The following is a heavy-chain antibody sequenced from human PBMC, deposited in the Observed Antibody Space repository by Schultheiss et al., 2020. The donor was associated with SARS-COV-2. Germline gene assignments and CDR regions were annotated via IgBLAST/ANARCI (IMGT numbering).Heavy chain of an antibody. V-gene: IGHV3-23*01. Sequence: RGSLRLSCAASRFTFSSYAMSWVRQAPGKGLEWVSAISGSGGSTYYAASVKGRFTISRDNSKNTLYLQMNSLRAEDTAVYYCAKDRWAAAQTYDYWGQGTLVTVSS. CDR2: ISGSGGST. CDR1: RFTFSSYA. D-gene: IGHD6-13*01. CDR3: AKDRWAAAQTYDY. J-gene: IGHJ4*02.